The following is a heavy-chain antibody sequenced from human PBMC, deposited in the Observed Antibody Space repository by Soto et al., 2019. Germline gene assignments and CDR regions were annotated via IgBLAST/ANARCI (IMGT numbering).Heavy chain of an antibody. CDR2: INAGNGNT. CDR1: GYTFTSYA. Sequence: ASVKVSCKASGYTFTSYAMHWVRQAPGQRLEWMGWINAGNGNTKYSQKFQGRVTITRDTSASTAYMELSSLRSEDTAVYYCARDTLAAAGTVYYGMDVWGQGTTVTVSS. D-gene: IGHD6-13*01. V-gene: IGHV1-3*01. CDR3: ARDTLAAAGTVYYGMDV. J-gene: IGHJ6*02.